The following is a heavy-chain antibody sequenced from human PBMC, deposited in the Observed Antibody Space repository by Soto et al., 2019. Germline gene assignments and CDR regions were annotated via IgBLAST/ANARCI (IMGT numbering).Heavy chain of an antibody. CDR2: IFWDDDA. CDR1: GFSFSADGVG. J-gene: IGHJ3*01. D-gene: IGHD1-26*01. V-gene: IGHV2-5*02. CDR3: AHAYGGTSGPNDAFDV. Sequence: QITLKESGPTLVKPTQTLTLTCIFSGFSFSADGVGVGWIRQPPGKALEWLALIFWDDDARDSPSLKSRLTITKETSKNQVVLTMTDMDPVDTATYYCAHAYGGTSGPNDAFDVWGPGTVVTVSS.